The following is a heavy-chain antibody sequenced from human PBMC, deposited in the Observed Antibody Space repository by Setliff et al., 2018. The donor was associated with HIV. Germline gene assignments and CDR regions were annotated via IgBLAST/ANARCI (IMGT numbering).Heavy chain of an antibody. CDR1: GYTFTSYG. CDR2: ISGYNGNT. CDR3: ARATTWGGVY. Sequence: ASVKVSCKASGYTFTSYGISWVRQAPGQGLEWMGWISGYNGNTNYAQKFQGRLTMTTDTSTSTAYMELRGLRSDDTAVYYCARATTWGGVYWGQGTQVTVSS. D-gene: IGHD1-26*01. V-gene: IGHV1-18*01. J-gene: IGHJ4*02.